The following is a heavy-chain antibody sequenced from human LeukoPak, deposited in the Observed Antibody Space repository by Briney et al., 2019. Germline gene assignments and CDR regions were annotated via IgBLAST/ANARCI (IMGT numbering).Heavy chain of an antibody. J-gene: IGHJ4*02. CDR3: ARDGTSIQLWLHFDYFDY. CDR2: ISGSGSGT. D-gene: IGHD5-18*01. V-gene: IGHV3-23*01. CDR1: GFTFNNYA. Sequence: GGSLRLSCAASGFTFNNYAMNWVRQAPGKGLEWVSGISGSGSGTYYADSVKGRFTISRDNAKNSLYLQMNSLRAEDTAVYYCARDGTSIQLWLHFDYFDYWGQRTLVTVSS.